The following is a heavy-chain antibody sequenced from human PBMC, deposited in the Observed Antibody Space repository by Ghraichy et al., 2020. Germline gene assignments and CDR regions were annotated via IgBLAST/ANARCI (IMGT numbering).Heavy chain of an antibody. CDR1: GFTSSSYS. J-gene: IGHJ5*02. CDR2: ISSTGSSI. V-gene: IGHV3-48*01. CDR3: ARDVARGLGRGNWFDL. D-gene: IGHD3-10*01. Sequence: GGSLRLSCGTSGFTSSSYSMNWVRQAPGKGLEWISYISSTGSSIYYADSVKGRFTISRDNAKNSLYLLMNTLRVEDTAVYYCARDVARGLGRGNWFDLWGQGTLVTVSS.